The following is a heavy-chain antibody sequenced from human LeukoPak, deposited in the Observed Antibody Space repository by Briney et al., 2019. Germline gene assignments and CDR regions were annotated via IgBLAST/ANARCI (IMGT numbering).Heavy chain of an antibody. Sequence: GGTQRLSCAASGFTFSNYGMNWVRQAPGKGLEWVSGIRANGVTAYYADSVKGRFTISRDNSKNTLYLQMNSLRVDDTAVYYCAKGANYVWGSYRSFDNWFDPWGQGTLVTVSS. CDR3: AKGANYVWGSYRSFDNWFDP. J-gene: IGHJ5*02. D-gene: IGHD3-16*02. V-gene: IGHV3-23*01. CDR1: GFTFSNYG. CDR2: IRANGVTA.